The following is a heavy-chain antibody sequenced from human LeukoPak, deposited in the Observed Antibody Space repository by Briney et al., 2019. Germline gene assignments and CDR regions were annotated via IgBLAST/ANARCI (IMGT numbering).Heavy chain of an antibody. CDR1: GFTFSSYA. J-gene: IGHJ5*02. V-gene: IGHV3-23*01. CDR3: TTDSPIVLAPGRIHP. D-gene: IGHD4/OR15-4a*01. CDR2: IGAGGTFT. Sequence: PGGSLRLSCTASGFTFSSYAMNWVRQAPGKGLEWVPGIGAGGTFTYYADPVKGRFTISRDNSRNTLYLQMNSLKTEDTAVYYCTTDSPIVLAPGRIHPWGQGTLVTVSS.